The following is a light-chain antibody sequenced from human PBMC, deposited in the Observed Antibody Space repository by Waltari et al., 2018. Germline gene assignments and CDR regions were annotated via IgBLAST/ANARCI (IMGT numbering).Light chain of an antibody. J-gene: IGKJ5*01. CDR3: QQYNRWPPIT. V-gene: IGKV3-15*01. Sequence: EVVMTQSPATLSVSARGRATLSRRASQSMATTLAWYQRRRGQAPRLLIFDASTRATSISGRFSGSGSGTEFTLTISSLQSEDSAVYYCQQYNRWPPITFGQGTRLEIK. CDR1: QSMATT. CDR2: DAS.